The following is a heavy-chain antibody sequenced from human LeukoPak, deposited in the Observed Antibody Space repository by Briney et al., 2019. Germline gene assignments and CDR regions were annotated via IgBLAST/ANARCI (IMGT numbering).Heavy chain of an antibody. V-gene: IGHV3-48*02. CDR2: IGSSSSPI. D-gene: IGHD5-12*01. J-gene: IGHJ4*02. Sequence: PGGSLRLSCAASGFIFSSYGMNWVRQAPGKGLEWVSYIGSSSSPIYYADSVKGRFTISRDNAKNSLYLQMNSLRDEDTAVYYCARAMRSGYDYWGQGTLDTVSS. CDR1: GFIFSSYG. CDR3: ARAMRSGYDY.